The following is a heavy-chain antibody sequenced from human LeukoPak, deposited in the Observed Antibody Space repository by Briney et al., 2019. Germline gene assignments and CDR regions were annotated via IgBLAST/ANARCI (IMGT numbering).Heavy chain of an antibody. J-gene: IGHJ4*02. CDR3: ARHRPLSGWYDY. CDR1: GYTLTGYY. D-gene: IGHD6-19*01. Sequence: ASVKVSCKASGYTLTGYYMHWVRQAPGQGLEWMGWINPNSGGTNYAQKFQGRVTMTRDTSISTAYMELSRLRSDDTAVYYCARHRPLSGWYDYWGQGTLVTVSS. V-gene: IGHV1-2*02. CDR2: INPNSGGT.